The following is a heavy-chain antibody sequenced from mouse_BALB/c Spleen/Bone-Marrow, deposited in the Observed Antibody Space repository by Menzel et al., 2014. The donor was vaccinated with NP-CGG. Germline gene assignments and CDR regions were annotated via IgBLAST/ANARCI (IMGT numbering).Heavy chain of an antibody. J-gene: IGHJ3*01. CDR3: ARRAALATGFAY. CDR1: GFNIKDTY. CDR2: IDPANGNT. V-gene: IGHV14-3*02. D-gene: IGHD3-1*01. Sequence: VQLQQSGAELVKPGASVKLSCTASGFNIKDTYMHWVKQRPEQGLEWIGRIDPANGNTKYDPKFQGKATITADTSSNTAYLQLSSLTSEDTAVYYCARRAALATGFAYWGQGTLVTVSA.